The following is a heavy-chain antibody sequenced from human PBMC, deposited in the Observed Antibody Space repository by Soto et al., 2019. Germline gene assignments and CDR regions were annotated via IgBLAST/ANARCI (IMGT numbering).Heavy chain of an antibody. V-gene: IGHV4-34*01. CDR2: INHSGST. CDR3: ARAVAIFGVVKPYYYYGMDV. Sequence: PSETLSLTCAVYGGSFSGYYWSWIRQPPGKGLEWIGEINHSGSTNYNPSLKSRVTISVDTSKNQFSLKLSSVTAADTAVYYCARAVAIFGVVKPYYYYGMDVWGQGTTVTVS. J-gene: IGHJ6*02. CDR1: GGSFSGYY. D-gene: IGHD3-3*01.